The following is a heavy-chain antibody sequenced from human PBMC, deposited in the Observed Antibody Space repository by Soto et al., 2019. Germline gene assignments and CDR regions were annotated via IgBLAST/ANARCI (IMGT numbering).Heavy chain of an antibody. Sequence: SETLSLTCTVSGGSISNYYWSWIRQPPGKGLEWIGFISYSGSTYYNLSLKSRVTISVDTSKNQFSLNLSFVTAADTAVYYCATMGTPATGLYYFDYWGQGTLVTVSS. J-gene: IGHJ4*02. CDR3: ATMGTPATGLYYFDY. CDR2: ISYSGST. D-gene: IGHD2-15*01. V-gene: IGHV4-30-4*01. CDR1: GGSISNYY.